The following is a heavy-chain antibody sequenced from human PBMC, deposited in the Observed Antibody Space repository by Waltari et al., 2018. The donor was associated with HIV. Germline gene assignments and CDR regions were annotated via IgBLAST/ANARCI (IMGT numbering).Heavy chain of an antibody. J-gene: IGHJ1*01. CDR1: GGSITNSNYY. CDR2: FYYSGNT. V-gene: IGHV4-39*01. CDR3: ARHEATTVITPEYFHH. D-gene: IGHD4-17*01. Sequence: QLQLQESGPGLVKPSETLSLTCTVSGGSITNSNYYWGWIRQPPGKGLEWIGSFYYSGNTYYNPSLKSRVTISVDTSKNQFSRKLSSVTAADTAMFYCARHEATTVITPEYFHHWGQGTLVTVSS.